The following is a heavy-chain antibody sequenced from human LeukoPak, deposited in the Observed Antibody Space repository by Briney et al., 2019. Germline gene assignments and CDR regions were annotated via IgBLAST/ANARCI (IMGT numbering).Heavy chain of an antibody. J-gene: IGHJ3*02. CDR3: ARGYDTIFGAVITDDAFDI. D-gene: IGHD3-3*01. CDR2: IYYSGST. Sequence: SETLSLTCTVSGGSISSYYWSWIRQPPGKGLEWIGYIYYSGSTNYNPSLKSRVTISVDTSKNQFSLKLSSVTAADTAVYYCARGYDTIFGAVITDDAFDIWGQGTMVTVSS. V-gene: IGHV4-59*01. CDR1: GGSISSYY.